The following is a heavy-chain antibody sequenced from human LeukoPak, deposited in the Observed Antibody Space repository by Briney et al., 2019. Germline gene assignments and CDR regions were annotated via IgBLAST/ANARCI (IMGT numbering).Heavy chain of an antibody. Sequence: GGSVKVSCKASGYTFTSYGISWVRQAPGQGLEWMGWISAYNGNTNYAQKLQGRVTMTTDTSTSTAYMELRSLRSDDTAVYYCARGSHYYDSSGYYTYWGQGTLVTVSS. CDR3: ARGSHYYDSSGYYTY. D-gene: IGHD3-22*01. J-gene: IGHJ4*02. CDR2: ISAYNGNT. CDR1: GYTFTSYG. V-gene: IGHV1-18*01.